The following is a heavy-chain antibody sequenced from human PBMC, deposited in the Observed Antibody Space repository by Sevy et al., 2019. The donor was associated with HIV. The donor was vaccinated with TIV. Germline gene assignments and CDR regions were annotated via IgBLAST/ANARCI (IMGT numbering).Heavy chain of an antibody. CDR3: ASFSSSWPFDY. V-gene: IGHV3-7*01. J-gene: IGHJ4*02. CDR2: IKQDGSEK. D-gene: IGHD6-13*01. CDR1: GFTFSSYW. Sequence: GGCLRLSCAASGFTFSSYWMSWVRQAPGKGLEWVANIKQDGSEKYYVDSVKGRFTISRVNAKNSLYLQMNSLRAEDTAVYYCASFSSSWPFDYWGQGTLVTVSS.